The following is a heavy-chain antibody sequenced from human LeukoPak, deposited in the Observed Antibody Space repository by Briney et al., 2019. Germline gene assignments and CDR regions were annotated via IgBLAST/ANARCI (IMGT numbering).Heavy chain of an antibody. CDR2: IKSQTDGGTT. J-gene: IGHJ4*02. D-gene: IGHD5-18*01. CDR1: GFTFTNAC. V-gene: IGHV3-15*01. CDR3: TTGTWIQLWLADY. Sequence: PGGSLRLSRKGSGFTFTNACMSWVRLSPGKGLEWVGHIKSQTDGGTTDYAAPVKRRFTISRDDSKNTLYLQLNSLKTEDTAVYYCTTGTWIQLWLADYWGQGTLVTVSS.